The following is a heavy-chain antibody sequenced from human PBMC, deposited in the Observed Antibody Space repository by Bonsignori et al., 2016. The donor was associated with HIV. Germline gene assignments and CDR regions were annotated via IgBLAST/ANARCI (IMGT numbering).Heavy chain of an antibody. CDR2: IIPIFGTP. V-gene: IGHV1-69*13. D-gene: IGHD3-10*01. CDR1: GGTFSSDN. CDR3: ARRADFGSGSDWARPFDP. J-gene: IGHJ5*02. Sequence: QVQLVQSGAEVKKPGSSVRVSCKTSGGTFSSDNISWVRQAPGQGLEWMGEIIPIFGTPNFAQKFQDRVTITADESTSTVYMDLSSLRHEDSAVYYCARRADFGSGSDWARPFDPWGQGTLV.